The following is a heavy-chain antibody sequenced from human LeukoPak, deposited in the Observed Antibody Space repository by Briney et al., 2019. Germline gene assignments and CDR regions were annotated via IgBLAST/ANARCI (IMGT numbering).Heavy chain of an antibody. V-gene: IGHV3-64*01. D-gene: IGHD5-12*01. J-gene: IGHJ4*02. CDR1: GFTFNTYA. Sequence: PGGSLRLSCAASGFTFNTYAMHWVRQAPGKGLEYVSAISSDGITTYYANSVKGRFTTSRDNSKNTLYLQMGSLSAEDMAVYYCARDKYSGSDSPFDHWGQGTLVTVSS. CDR3: ARDKYSGSDSPFDH. CDR2: ISSDGITT.